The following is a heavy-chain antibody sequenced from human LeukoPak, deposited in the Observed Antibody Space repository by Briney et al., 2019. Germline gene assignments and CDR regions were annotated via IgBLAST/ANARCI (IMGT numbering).Heavy chain of an antibody. CDR3: ASPVYSGSYPPDY. J-gene: IGHJ4*02. D-gene: IGHD1-26*01. CDR1: GFTFSSYS. CDR2: ISSSSSTI. Sequence: HSGGSLRLSCAASGFTFSSYSMNWVRQAPGKGLECISYISSSSSTIYYADSVKGRFTISRDNAKNSLYLQTNSLRADDTAVYYCASPVYSGSYPPDYWGQGTLVTVSS. V-gene: IGHV3-48*01.